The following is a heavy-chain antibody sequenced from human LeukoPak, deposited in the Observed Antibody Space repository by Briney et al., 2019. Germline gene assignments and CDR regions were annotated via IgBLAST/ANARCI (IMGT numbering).Heavy chain of an antibody. CDR2: ICSCGSSR. CDR3: ASASSHRIAAGGDY. Sequence: PGGSLRLSCAASGFIFHKYWMHWVRQAPGKGLVWVSRICSCGSSRNYADSVQGRFSISRDNAKNTMYLQMNSLRAGDTAVDYCASASSHRIAAGGDYCGQGILVTVSS. D-gene: IGHD6-13*01. V-gene: IGHV3-74*01. J-gene: IGHJ4*02. CDR1: GFIFHKYW.